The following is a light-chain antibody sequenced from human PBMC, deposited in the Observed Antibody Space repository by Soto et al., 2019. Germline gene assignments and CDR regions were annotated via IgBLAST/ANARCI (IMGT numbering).Light chain of an antibody. V-gene: IGKV1-5*03. Sequence: DIVMTQSPDSLAVSLGYRATITCRASQTISSWLAWYQQKPGKAPKLLIYKASTLKSGVPSRFSGSGSGTEFTLTISSLQPADFATYYCQHYNSYSEAFGQGTKVDI. CDR1: QTISSW. CDR2: KAS. CDR3: QHYNSYSEA. J-gene: IGKJ1*01.